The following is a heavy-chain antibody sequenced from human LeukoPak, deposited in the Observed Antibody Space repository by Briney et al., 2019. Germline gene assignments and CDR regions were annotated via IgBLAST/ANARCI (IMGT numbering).Heavy chain of an antibody. CDR2: INPNSGGT. D-gene: IGHD5-18*01. J-gene: IGHJ3*02. CDR1: GYTFTGYY. V-gene: IGHV1-2*02. Sequence: GASVKVSCKASGYTFTGYYMHWVRQAPGQGLEWMGWINPNSGGTNYAQKFQGRVTMTRDTSISTAYMELSRLRSDDTAVYYCASMAWDTAMVTDAFDIWGQGTMVTVSS. CDR3: ASMAWDTAMVTDAFDI.